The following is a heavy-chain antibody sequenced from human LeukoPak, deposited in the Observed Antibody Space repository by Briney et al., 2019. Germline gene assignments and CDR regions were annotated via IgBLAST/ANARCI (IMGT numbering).Heavy chain of an antibody. CDR3: ARVMYSSGFRPSYFDY. CDR1: GYTFTSYG. V-gene: IGHV1-18*01. Sequence: ASVKVSCKASGYTFTSYGISWARQAPGQGLEWMGWISAYNGNTNYAQKLQGRVAMTTDTSTSTAYMELRSLRSDDTAVYYCARVMYSSGFRPSYFDYWGQGTLVTVSS. D-gene: IGHD6-19*01. CDR2: ISAYNGNT. J-gene: IGHJ4*02.